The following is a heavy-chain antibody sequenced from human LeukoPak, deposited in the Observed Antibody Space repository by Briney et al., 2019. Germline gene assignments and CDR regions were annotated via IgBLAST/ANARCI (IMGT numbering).Heavy chain of an antibody. J-gene: IGHJ4*02. V-gene: IGHV3-48*03. Sequence: PGGSLRVSCAASGLTFSSYEMNWVRQAPGKGLESPSYISASGNTRYYADSVKGRFTISRDNAKNSLSLQMNSLRAEDTALYYCARVEARYPSGSYPYWGQGTLVAVSS. CDR2: ISASGNTR. D-gene: IGHD3-10*01. CDR3: ARVEARYPSGSYPY. CDR1: GLTFSSYE.